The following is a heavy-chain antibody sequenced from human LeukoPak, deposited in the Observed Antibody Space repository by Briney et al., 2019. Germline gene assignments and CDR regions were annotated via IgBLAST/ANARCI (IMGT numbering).Heavy chain of an antibody. Sequence: SSETLSLTCAVYGGSFSGYYWSWIRQPPGKGLEWIGEINHSGSTNYNPSLKSRVTISVDTSKNQFSLKLSSVTAADTAVYYCASNPTWGGYYRGHWGQGTMVTVSS. D-gene: IGHD3-3*01. V-gene: IGHV4-34*01. CDR3: ASNPTWGGYYRGH. CDR2: INHSGST. J-gene: IGHJ3*01. CDR1: GGSFSGYY.